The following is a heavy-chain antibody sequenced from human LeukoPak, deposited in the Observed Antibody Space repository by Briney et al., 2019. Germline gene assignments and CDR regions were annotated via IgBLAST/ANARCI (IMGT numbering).Heavy chain of an antibody. D-gene: IGHD6-19*01. J-gene: IGHJ6*02. Sequence: GGSLRLSCAASGFTLSSYAVSWVRQAPGKGLEWVSAISGSGGSTYYADSVKGRFTISRDNSKNTLYLQMNSLRAEDTAVYYCAKDEAVAGTAYYYYGMDVWGQGTTVTVSS. V-gene: IGHV3-23*01. CDR3: AKDEAVAGTAYYYYGMDV. CDR2: ISGSGGST. CDR1: GFTLSSYA.